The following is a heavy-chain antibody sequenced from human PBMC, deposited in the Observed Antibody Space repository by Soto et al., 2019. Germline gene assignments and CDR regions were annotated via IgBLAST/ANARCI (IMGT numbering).Heavy chain of an antibody. CDR1: GYTFTSYA. V-gene: IGHV1-3*01. D-gene: IGHD3-16*01. CDR3: ARATMITFGGQDAFDI. J-gene: IGHJ3*02. CDR2: INAGNGNT. Sequence: ASVKVSCKASGYTFTSYAMHWVRQAPGQRLEWMGWINAGNGNTKYSQKFQGRVTITRDTSASTAYMELSSLRSEDTAVYYCARATMITFGGQDAFDIWGQGTMVT.